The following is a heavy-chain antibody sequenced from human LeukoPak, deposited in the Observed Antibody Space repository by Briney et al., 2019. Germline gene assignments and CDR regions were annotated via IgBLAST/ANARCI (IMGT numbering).Heavy chain of an antibody. Sequence: GGSLRLSCAASGFTFSSYSMNWVRQAPGKGLEWVSFISSSSSYIYYADSVKGRFTISRDNAKNSLYLQMNSLRAEDTAVYYCARTCSSTSCLRNFDYWGQGTLVTVSS. D-gene: IGHD2-2*01. CDR1: GFTFSSYS. J-gene: IGHJ4*02. CDR2: ISSSSSYI. V-gene: IGHV3-21*01. CDR3: ARTCSSTSCLRNFDY.